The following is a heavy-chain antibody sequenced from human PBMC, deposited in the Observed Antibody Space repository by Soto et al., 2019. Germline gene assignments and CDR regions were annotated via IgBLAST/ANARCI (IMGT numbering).Heavy chain of an antibody. Sequence: QVQLVQSGDEVKKPGASVKISCKASGYTFTDNSLHWVRQAPGQGLEWMAWVDACHVNTKYSPNCLGRIAITWDTSASTAYMDLSSLTSEDTAIYYCARDKWLTTYSFDYWGQGTLVAVSS. V-gene: IGHV1-3*01. CDR2: VDACHVNT. J-gene: IGHJ4*02. CDR3: ARDKWLTTYSFDY. D-gene: IGHD4-17*01. CDR1: GYTFTDNS.